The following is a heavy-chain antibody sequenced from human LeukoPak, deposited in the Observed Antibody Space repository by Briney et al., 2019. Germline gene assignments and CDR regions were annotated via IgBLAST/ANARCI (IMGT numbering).Heavy chain of an antibody. CDR1: GFTFSSYA. D-gene: IGHD2-21*02. CDR2: ISGSGGST. V-gene: IGHV3-23*01. J-gene: IGHJ3*02. CDR3: AKDMGHCGGDCYQRSAFDI. Sequence: PGGSLRLSCAASGFTFSSYAMSWVRQAPGKGLEWVSAISGSGGSTYYADSVKGRFTTSRDNSKNTLYLQMNSLRAEDTAVYYCAKDMGHCGGDCYQRSAFDIWGQGTMVTVSS.